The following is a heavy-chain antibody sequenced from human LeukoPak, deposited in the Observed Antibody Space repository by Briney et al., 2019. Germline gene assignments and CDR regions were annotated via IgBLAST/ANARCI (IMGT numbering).Heavy chain of an antibody. Sequence: ASVKVSCKASGYTFTSYDINWVRQATGQGLEWVGWMNPNSGNTGYAQKFQGRVTMTRNTSISTAYMELSSLRSEDTAVYYCARAFRGYSYGYGDAFDIWGQGTMVTVSS. CDR3: ARAFRGYSYGYGDAFDI. V-gene: IGHV1-8*01. J-gene: IGHJ3*02. CDR2: MNPNSGNT. D-gene: IGHD5-18*01. CDR1: GYTFTSYD.